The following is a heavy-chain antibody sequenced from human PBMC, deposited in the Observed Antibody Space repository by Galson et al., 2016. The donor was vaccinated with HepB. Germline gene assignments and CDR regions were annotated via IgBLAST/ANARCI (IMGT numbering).Heavy chain of an antibody. CDR2: ISYDGVDK. CDR3: AKDRDGDYDYGMDV. V-gene: IGHV3-30*18. Sequence: SLRLSCAGSGFNFRTYGMHWVRHTPGKGLEWLTVISYDGVDKNYADSVKGRFSVSRDNSRNTLFLQMNSLRVDDTAVYYCAKDRDGDYDYGMDVWGQGTAVTVSS. D-gene: IGHD4-17*01. J-gene: IGHJ6*02. CDR1: GFNFRTYG.